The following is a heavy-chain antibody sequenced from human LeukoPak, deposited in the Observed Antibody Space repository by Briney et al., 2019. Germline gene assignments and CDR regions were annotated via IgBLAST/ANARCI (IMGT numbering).Heavy chain of an antibody. CDR3: ARLDTAMVDDFDY. J-gene: IGHJ4*02. CDR2: IYYSGST. V-gene: IGHV4-39*01. CDR1: GGSISSSSYY. D-gene: IGHD5-18*01. Sequence: SETLSLTCTVSGGSISSSSYYWGWIRQPPGKGLEWIGSIYYSGSTYYNPSLKSQVTISVDTSKNQFSLKLSSVTAADTAVYYCARLDTAMVDDFDYWGQGTLVTVSS.